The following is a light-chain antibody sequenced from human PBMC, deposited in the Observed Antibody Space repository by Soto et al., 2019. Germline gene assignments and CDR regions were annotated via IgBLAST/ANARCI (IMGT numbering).Light chain of an antibody. V-gene: IGLV2-14*03. CDR2: DVS. CDR1: SSDVGDYDY. CDR3: RSYTSSSTP. Sequence: QSVLTQPASVSGSPGQYITISCTGTSSDVGDYDYVSWYQHHPGKDPKLMIYDVSNRPSGVSNRFSGSKSGNTASLTISGLQAEDEADYYCRSYTSSSTPFGTGTRSPS. J-gene: IGLJ1*01.